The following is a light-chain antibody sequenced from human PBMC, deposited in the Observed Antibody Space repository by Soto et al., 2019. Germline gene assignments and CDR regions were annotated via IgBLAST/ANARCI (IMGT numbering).Light chain of an antibody. Sequence: ETVLTQSPGTLSLSPGERATLSCRASQSVSSSSLAWYQQRPGQAPRLLIYAANRRATGSPDRLTGSGSGTDFNLTINSLEPEDFAVYYCQQRSNWPPVTFGPGTKVDI. V-gene: IGKV3D-20*02. CDR3: QQRSNWPPVT. CDR1: QSVSSSS. CDR2: AAN. J-gene: IGKJ3*01.